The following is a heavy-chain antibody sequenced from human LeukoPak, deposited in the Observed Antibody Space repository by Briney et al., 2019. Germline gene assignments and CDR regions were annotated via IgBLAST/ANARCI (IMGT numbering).Heavy chain of an antibody. CDR2: IIPIFDTA. D-gene: IGHD3-9*01. J-gene: IGHJ5*02. CDR3: ARDLTAHWFDP. V-gene: IGHV1-69*01. Sequence: SVKVSCKASGGTFSSYSISWVRQAPGQGLEWMGGIIPIFDTADYAQKFQGRVTITADESTSTAYMELSSLRSEDTAVYYCARDLTAHWFDPWGQGTLVTVSS. CDR1: GGTFSSYS.